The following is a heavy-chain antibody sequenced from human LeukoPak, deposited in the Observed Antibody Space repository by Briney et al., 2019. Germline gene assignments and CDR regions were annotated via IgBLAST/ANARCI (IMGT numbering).Heavy chain of an antibody. V-gene: IGHV4-34*01. Sequence: PSETLSLTCTVSGGSIRIYYWTWIRQPPGKGLEWIGEINHSGSANYNPSLKSRVTISLDTSKNQFSLKLSSVTAADTAVYYCARGQGTVTTHWGQGTLVTVSS. CDR2: INHSGSA. CDR1: GGSIRIYY. J-gene: IGHJ4*02. D-gene: IGHD4-17*01. CDR3: ARGQGTVTTH.